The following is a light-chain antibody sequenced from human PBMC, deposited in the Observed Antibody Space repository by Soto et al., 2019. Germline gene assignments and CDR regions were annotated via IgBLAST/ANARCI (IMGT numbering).Light chain of an antibody. CDR3: LQTYSPPLT. J-gene: IGKJ4*01. CDR2: AAS. V-gene: IGKV1-39*01. Sequence: ETHMTQSPLSLSASVGDRIAITCRANESIGRYLSWFQQTPGGVPKLLIYAASTLQTGVPSRFSGSGSGTDFTLTINGLQSQDFATYYCLQTYSPPLTFGGGTRVE. CDR1: ESIGRY.